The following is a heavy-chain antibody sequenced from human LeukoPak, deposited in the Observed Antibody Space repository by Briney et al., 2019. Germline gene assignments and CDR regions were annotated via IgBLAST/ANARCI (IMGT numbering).Heavy chain of an antibody. J-gene: IGHJ4*02. CDR2: INHSGTT. CDR3: AREGITVLRALAD. Sequence: SETLSLTCVVHGGSFSGFYWTWLRQPPGKGLEWIGEINHSGTTNYNPSLASRVTMSLDTSKNQFSLTLSSVTAADTAVYYCAREGITVLRALADWGQGTLVTVSS. D-gene: IGHD3-10*01. CDR1: GGSFSGFY. V-gene: IGHV4-34*01.